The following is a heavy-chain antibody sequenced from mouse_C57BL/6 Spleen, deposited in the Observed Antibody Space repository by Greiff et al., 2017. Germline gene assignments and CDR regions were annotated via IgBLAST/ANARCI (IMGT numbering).Heavy chain of an antibody. D-gene: IGHD2-4*01. V-gene: IGHV1-26*01. J-gene: IGHJ1*03. CDR1: GYTFTDYY. CDR2: INPNNGGT. Sequence: VQLQQSGPELVKPGASVKISCKASGYTFTDYYMNWVKQSHGKSLEWIGDINPNNGGTSYNQKFKGKATLTVDKSSSTAYMELRSLTSEDSAVYYCARLIYYDPLYWYFDVWGTGTTVTVSS. CDR3: ARLIYYDPLYWYFDV.